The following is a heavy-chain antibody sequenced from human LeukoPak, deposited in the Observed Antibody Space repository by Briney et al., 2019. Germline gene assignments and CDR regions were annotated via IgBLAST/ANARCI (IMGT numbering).Heavy chain of an antibody. CDR2: IHYSVST. D-gene: IGHD3-10*01. J-gene: IGHJ5*02. CDR3: ARGGRGRNWFDP. CDR1: GDSVASGGYY. Sequence: SETLSLTCTVSGDSVASGGYYWNWIRQPPGKGPEWIGYIHYSVSTNYNLSLKSRVTISVDTSENQFSLKLTSVTAADTAVYYCARGGRGRNWFDPWGQGTLVTVSS. V-gene: IGHV4-61*08.